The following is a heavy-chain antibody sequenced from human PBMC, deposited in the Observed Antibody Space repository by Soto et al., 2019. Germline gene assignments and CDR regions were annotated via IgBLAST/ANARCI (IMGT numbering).Heavy chain of an antibody. CDR1: GGTFNSYA. CDR2: TIPMFGTT. V-gene: IGHV1-69*12. Sequence: QVQLVQSGAEVKKPESSVRVSCKASGGTFNSYAITWVRQAPGQGLEWMGGTIPMFGTTNYAEKFQGRVTISAYESTNTAYMELRSLRSEDAAVYYCTRCGIRYPSIGYYLGFDGMDVWGQGTTVIVSS. D-gene: IGHD3-22*01. CDR3: TRCGIRYPSIGYYLGFDGMDV. J-gene: IGHJ6*02.